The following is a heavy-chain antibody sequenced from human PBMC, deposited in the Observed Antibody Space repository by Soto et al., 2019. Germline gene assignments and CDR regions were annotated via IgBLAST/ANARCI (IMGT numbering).Heavy chain of an antibody. CDR1: GYTFTSYG. V-gene: IGHV1-18*01. CDR2: ISAYNGNT. Sequence: ASVKVSCKASGYTFTSYGLSWLRQSPGQGLEWMGWISAYNGNTNYAQKFQGRVTITADESTSTAYMELSSLRSEDTAVYYCARDSPPDYDFWSGSLYGMDVWGQGTTVTV. CDR3: ARDSPPDYDFWSGSLYGMDV. D-gene: IGHD3-3*01. J-gene: IGHJ6*02.